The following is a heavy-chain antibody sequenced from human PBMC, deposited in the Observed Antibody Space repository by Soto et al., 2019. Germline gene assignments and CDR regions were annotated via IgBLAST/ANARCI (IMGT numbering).Heavy chain of an antibody. CDR3: ARDLGRSSTEY. Sequence: APVKVSCKASGSTFTSYGISWVRQAPGQGLEWMGWISAYNGNTNYAQKLQGRVTMTTDTSTSTAYMELRSLRSDDTAVYFCARDLGRSSTEYWGQATLVTVSS. J-gene: IGHJ4*02. CDR1: GSTFTSYG. V-gene: IGHV1-18*04. CDR2: ISAYNGNT. D-gene: IGHD6-6*01.